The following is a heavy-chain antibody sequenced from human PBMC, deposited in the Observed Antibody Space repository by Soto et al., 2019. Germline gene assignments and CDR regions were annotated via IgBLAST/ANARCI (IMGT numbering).Heavy chain of an antibody. J-gene: IGHJ4*02. CDR2: ISSNGGST. D-gene: IGHD2-2*01. Sequence: PGGSLRLSCAASGFTFSSYAMHWVRQAPGKGLEYVSAISSNGGSTYYANSVKGRFTISRDNSKNTLYLQMGSLRAEDMAVYYCARSSSVVVPAATQDLGYWGQGTLVTVSS. CDR1: GFTFSSYA. CDR3: ARSSSVVVPAATQDLGY. V-gene: IGHV3-64*01.